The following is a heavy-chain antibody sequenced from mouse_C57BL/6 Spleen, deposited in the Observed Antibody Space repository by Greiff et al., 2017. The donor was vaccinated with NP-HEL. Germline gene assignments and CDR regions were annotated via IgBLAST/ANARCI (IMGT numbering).Heavy chain of an antibody. Sequence: VQLQQPGAELVMPGASVKLSCKASGYTFTSYWMHWVKQRPGQGLEWIGEIDPSDSYTNYNQKFKGKSTFTLDKSSSTAYMQHSSMTSEDAAVYYCARRGDYYAMDYWGQGTAVTVSS. CDR1: GYTFTSYW. CDR3: ARRGDYYAMDY. CDR2: IDPSDSYT. J-gene: IGHJ4*01. V-gene: IGHV1-69*01.